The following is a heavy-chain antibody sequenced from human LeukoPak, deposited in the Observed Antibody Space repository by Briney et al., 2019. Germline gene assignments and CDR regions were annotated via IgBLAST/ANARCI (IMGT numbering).Heavy chain of an antibody. J-gene: IGHJ6*03. CDR2: INPTGGST. CDR1: GYTFTSYG. CDR3: ASSHCSGGSCYPTSGYYYMDV. V-gene: IGHV1-46*01. Sequence: ASVKVSCKASGYTFTSYGISWVRQPPGQGLEWMGIINPTGGSTSYAQKFQGRVTMTRDTSTSTVYMELRSLRSEDTAVYYCASSHCSGGSCYPTSGYYYMDVWGKGTTVTVSS. D-gene: IGHD2-15*01.